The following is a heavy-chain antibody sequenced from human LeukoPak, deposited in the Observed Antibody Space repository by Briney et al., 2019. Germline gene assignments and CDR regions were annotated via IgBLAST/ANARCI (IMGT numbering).Heavy chain of an antibody. J-gene: IGHJ3*02. Sequence: PSGTLSLTCTVSGGSISSYYWSWIRQPPGKGLEWIGYIYYSGSTNYNPSLKSRVTISVDTSKNKFSLKLSSVTAADTAVYYCAREIPNDAFDIWGQGTMVTVSS. CDR2: IYYSGST. CDR1: GGSISSYY. CDR3: AREIPNDAFDI. V-gene: IGHV4-59*01. D-gene: IGHD2-2*02.